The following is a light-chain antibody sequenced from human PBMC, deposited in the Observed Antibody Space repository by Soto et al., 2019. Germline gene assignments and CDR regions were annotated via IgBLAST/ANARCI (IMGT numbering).Light chain of an antibody. CDR3: QQHGRSPGVT. J-gene: IGKJ4*01. V-gene: IGKV1-27*01. CDR1: QGIYNY. CDR2: AAS. Sequence: DIQMTQSPSSLSASVGDRVTITCRASQGIYNYLAWYQQKPGKAPKLLIYAASTLEAGVPSRFSGSGSGTDFTLTISSLQPEDVATYYCQQHGRSPGVTFGGGTKVEIK.